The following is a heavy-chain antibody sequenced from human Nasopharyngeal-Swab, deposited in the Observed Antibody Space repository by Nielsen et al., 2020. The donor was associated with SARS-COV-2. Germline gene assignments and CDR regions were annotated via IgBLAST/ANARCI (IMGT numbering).Heavy chain of an antibody. CDR3: ARAPVGSGYRYFDY. CDR2: IYYSGST. Sequence: SETLSLTCAVSGCSISSGGYSWSWLRQPPGKGLEWIGYIYYSGSTYYNPSLKSRVTISVDTSKNQFSLSLTSVTAADTAVYYCARAPVGSGYRYFDYWGQGALVTVSS. V-gene: IGHV4-30-4*07. J-gene: IGHJ4*02. D-gene: IGHD3-3*01. CDR1: GCSISSGGYS.